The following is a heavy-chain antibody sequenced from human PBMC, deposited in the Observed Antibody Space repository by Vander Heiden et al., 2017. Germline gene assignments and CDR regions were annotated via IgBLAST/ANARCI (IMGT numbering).Heavy chain of an antibody. CDR1: GYSFTSYW. CDR2: IYPGDSDT. D-gene: IGHD2-21*01. V-gene: IGHV5-51*01. Sequence: DVQLVQSGAEVIKPAESLKIPCKGSGYSFTSYWIGWVRQMPGKGLEWMGIIYPGDSDTRYSPSFQGQVTISADKSISTAYLQWSSLKASDTAMDYGARPVGEMATAYFDYWGQGTLVTVSS. J-gene: IGHJ4*02. CDR3: ARPVGEMATAYFDY.